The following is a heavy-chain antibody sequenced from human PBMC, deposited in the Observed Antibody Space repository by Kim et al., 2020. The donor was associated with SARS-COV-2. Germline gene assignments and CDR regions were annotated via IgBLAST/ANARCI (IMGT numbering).Heavy chain of an antibody. CDR3: ARERAGDFDY. Sequence: TIYYADSVKGRFTISRDNAKNSLYLQMNSLRDEDTAVYYCARERAGDFDYWGQGTLVTVSS. D-gene: IGHD6-19*01. V-gene: IGHV3-48*02. CDR2: TI. J-gene: IGHJ4*02.